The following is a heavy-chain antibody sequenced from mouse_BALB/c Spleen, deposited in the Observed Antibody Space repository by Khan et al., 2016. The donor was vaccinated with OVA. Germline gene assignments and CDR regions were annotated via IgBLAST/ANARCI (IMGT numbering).Heavy chain of an antibody. J-gene: IGHJ3*01. V-gene: IGHV1-4*01. CDR3: VRDGAYHRNDGWFAY. CDR1: GYTFTSYT. D-gene: IGHD2-14*01. Sequence: VKLVESRAELARPGASVKMSCKASGYTFTSYTIHWIKKRPGQGLEWIGYINPSNGYTNYNQKFKDKATLTTDKSSTTAYLQLSSLTSDDSAVYNCVRDGAYHRNDGWFAYWGQGTLVTVSA. CDR2: INPSNGYT.